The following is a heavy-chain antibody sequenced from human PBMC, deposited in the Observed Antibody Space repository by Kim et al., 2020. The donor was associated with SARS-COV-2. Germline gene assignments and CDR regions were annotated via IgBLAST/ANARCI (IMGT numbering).Heavy chain of an antibody. J-gene: IGHJ4*01. CDR3: ARGLVAGLVGI. V-gene: IGHV3-7*01. D-gene: IGHD3-9*01. Sequence: GGSLRLSCAASGFTFSSYWMNWVRQAPGKGLEWVAKIKQDGSDKYYVDSVKGRFTISRDNAHNSLYLQMNSLRVEDTAVYYCARGLVAGLVGIWGHGSL. CDR1: GFTFSSYW. CDR2: IKQDGSDK.